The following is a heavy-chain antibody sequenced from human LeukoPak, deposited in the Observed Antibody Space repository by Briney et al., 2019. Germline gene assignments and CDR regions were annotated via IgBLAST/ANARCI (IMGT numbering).Heavy chain of an antibody. CDR1: GFTFSDYS. V-gene: IGHV3-11*01. J-gene: IGHJ6*02. D-gene: IGHD5-12*01. CDR2: ISSSGSTI. CDR3: ARDPGYSGYDSSGMDV. Sequence: GGSLRLSCAASGFTFSDYSMSWIRQAPGKGLEWVSYISSSGSTIYYADSVKGRFTISRDNAKNSLYLQMNSLRAEDTAVYYCARDPGYSGYDSSGMDVWGQGTTVTVSS.